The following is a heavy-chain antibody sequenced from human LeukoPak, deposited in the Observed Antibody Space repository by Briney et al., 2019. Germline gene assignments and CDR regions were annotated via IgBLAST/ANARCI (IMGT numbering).Heavy chain of an antibody. D-gene: IGHD2-15*01. V-gene: IGHV3-21*01. CDR2: MSSGGTYI. J-gene: IGHJ4*02. CDR3: Q. CDR1: GFTFSSYA. Sequence: GGSLRLSCTASGFTFSSYAMSWVRQAPGKGLERVSSMSSGGTYIYYADSVRGRFTISRDNAKNSLYLVMNSLRAEDTATYVVQWGQGTLVTVSS.